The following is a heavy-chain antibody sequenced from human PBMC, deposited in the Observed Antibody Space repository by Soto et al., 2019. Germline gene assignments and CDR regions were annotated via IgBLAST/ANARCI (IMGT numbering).Heavy chain of an antibody. CDR2: INHSGST. CDR3: ASDYYGSGRYPPFRGRSHYYYGMDV. V-gene: IGHV4-34*01. J-gene: IGHJ6*02. D-gene: IGHD3-10*01. Sequence: PSETLSLTCAVYGGSFSGYYWSWIRQPPGKGLEWIGEINHSGSTNYNPSLKSRVTISVDTSKNQFSLKLSSVTAADTAVYYCASDYYGSGRYPPFRGRSHYYYGMDVWGQGTTVTVSS. CDR1: GGSFSGYY.